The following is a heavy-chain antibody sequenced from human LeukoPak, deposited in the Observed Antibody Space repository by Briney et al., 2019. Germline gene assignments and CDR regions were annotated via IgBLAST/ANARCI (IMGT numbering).Heavy chain of an antibody. D-gene: IGHD2-21*02. V-gene: IGHV1-69*06. J-gene: IGHJ4*02. Sequence: SVKVSCKASGCTFSSYAISWVRQAPGQGLEWMGRIIPIFGTASNAQKFQGRVTITADKSTSTAYMELSSLRSEDTAVYYCARSSMVVTANFDYWGQGTLVTVSS. CDR2: IIPIFGTA. CDR1: GCTFSSYA. CDR3: ARSSMVVTANFDY.